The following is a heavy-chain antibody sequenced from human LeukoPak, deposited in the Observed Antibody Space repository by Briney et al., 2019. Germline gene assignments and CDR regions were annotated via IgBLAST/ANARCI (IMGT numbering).Heavy chain of an antibody. V-gene: IGHV3-64*01. CDR3: ATTFSSNWYYPPKGFDY. D-gene: IGHD6-13*01. Sequence: GGSLRLSCAASVFTFRSYPMHWVRQAPGRGLEYFSGISSLGGSTYYANSVKGRFTISRDNSKNTLYLQMSSLKTEDMAVYYCATTFSSNWYYPPKGFDYWGQGTLVTVSS. CDR1: VFTFRSYP. CDR2: ISSLGGST. J-gene: IGHJ4*02.